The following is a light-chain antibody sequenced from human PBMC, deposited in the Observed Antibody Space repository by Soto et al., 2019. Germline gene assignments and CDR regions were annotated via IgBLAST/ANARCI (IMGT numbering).Light chain of an antibody. CDR2: KAS. CDR3: QQYNSHSPWT. Sequence: DIQMTQSPSSVSASVGDRVTITCRASQAIDSWLAWYQQKPGEAPKLLIYKASTLKSGVPSRFSGSGSGTEFTLTISSLQPDDFATYYCQQYNSHSPWTFGQGTKVDIK. V-gene: IGKV1-5*03. CDR1: QAIDSW. J-gene: IGKJ1*01.